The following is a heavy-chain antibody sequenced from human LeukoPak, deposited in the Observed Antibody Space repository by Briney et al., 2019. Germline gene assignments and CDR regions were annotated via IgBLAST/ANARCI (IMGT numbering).Heavy chain of an antibody. D-gene: IGHD6-19*01. V-gene: IGHV1-24*01. CDR2: FDPEDGET. J-gene: IGHJ6*03. Sequence: ASVKVSCKVSGYSLTELSIHWVRQAPGKGLEWMGGFDPEDGETIYAQKFQGRVTMTEDTSTDTAYMDLSSLRSEDTAVYYCATWRPGIAVAGRGYYYYYMDVWGKGTTVIVSS. CDR1: GYSLTELS. CDR3: ATWRPGIAVAGRGYYYYYMDV.